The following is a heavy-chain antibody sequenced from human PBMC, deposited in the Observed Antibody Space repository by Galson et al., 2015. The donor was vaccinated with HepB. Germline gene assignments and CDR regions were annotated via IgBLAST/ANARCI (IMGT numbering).Heavy chain of an antibody. CDR1: GYKFTDNG. V-gene: IGHV1-18*04. J-gene: IGHJ4*02. D-gene: IGHD2-21*01. Sequence: SVKVSCKASGYKFTDNGISWVRQAPGQGLEWLGWISTNSGDTTYIQRLQGRVTLTADDSTATAYMELRGLRSEDTAVYYCARDLFDQSEPYSGPFDSWGLGTLLSVSS. CDR2: ISTNSGDT. CDR3: ARDLFDQSEPYSGPFDS.